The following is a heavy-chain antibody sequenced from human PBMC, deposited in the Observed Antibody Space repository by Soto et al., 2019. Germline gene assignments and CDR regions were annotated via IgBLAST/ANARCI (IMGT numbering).Heavy chain of an antibody. D-gene: IGHD7-27*01. CDR1: GYTFTSYD. CDR2: MNPNNGNT. CDR3: AKNPAKTGEFEF. V-gene: IGHV1-8*01. Sequence: QVQLVQSGAEVKKPGASVKVSCKTSGYTFTSYDINWVRQAAGQVLEWMGWMNPNNGNTGYAQKFQGRVTMTRDTVISTAYLELSSLRSEDTAVYYCAKNPAKTGEFEFWGQGSLVTVSS. J-gene: IGHJ4*02.